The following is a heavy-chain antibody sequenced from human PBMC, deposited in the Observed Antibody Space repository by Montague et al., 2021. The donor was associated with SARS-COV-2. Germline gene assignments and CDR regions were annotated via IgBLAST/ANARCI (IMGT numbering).Heavy chain of an antibody. CDR3: ARDPYGMDV. Sequence: SLRLSCAASGFIVSHNYMSWVRQAPGKGLEWDSIIYSGGNTYYADSVKGRFTISRDNSKNTLYLQMNSLRAEDTALYYCARDPYGMDVWGQGTTVTVSS. CDR1: GFIVSHNY. V-gene: IGHV3-66*01. CDR2: IYSGGNT. J-gene: IGHJ6*02.